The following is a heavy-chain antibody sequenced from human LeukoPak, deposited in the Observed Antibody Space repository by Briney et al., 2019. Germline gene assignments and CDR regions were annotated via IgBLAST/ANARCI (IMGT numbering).Heavy chain of an antibody. Sequence: PSETLSFTCTVSGGSISTYYWNWIRQSPGKGLEWIGYMYYSGSTNYNPSLKSRVTISVDTSKNESSLKLSSVTAADTAVYYCARTPATTWTNHFDYWGQGTLVTVSS. V-gene: IGHV4-59*01. CDR3: ARTPATTWTNHFDY. CDR1: GGSISTYY. CDR2: MYYSGST. J-gene: IGHJ4*02. D-gene: IGHD4-17*01.